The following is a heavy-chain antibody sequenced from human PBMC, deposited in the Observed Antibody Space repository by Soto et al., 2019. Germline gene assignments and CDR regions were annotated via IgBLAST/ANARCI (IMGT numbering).Heavy chain of an antibody. CDR2: ISYDGTNK. CDR1: GFSFSSCA. V-gene: IGHV3-30*18. Sequence: ESGGGVVQPGRSLRLSCAASGFSFSSCAMHWVRQAPGKGLEWVAVISYDGTNKYYADSVKGRFIISRDNSKSTLYLQMNSLRTEDTAVYYCAKAVTTVTPLGYDSWGQGILVTVSS. CDR3: AKAVTTVTPLGYDS. D-gene: IGHD4-17*01. J-gene: IGHJ4*02.